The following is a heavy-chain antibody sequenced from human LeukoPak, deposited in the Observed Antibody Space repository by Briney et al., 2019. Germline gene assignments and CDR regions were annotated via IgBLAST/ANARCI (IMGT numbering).Heavy chain of an antibody. J-gene: IGHJ4*02. CDR2: INSDGSST. Sequence: GGSLRLSCAASGFTLSSYWMHWVRQGPGKGLVWVSGINSDGSSTSYADSVKGRFTISRDNAKNTLYLQMNSLRAEDTAVYYCARDPTVWGGDCHFDYWGQGTLVTVSS. D-gene: IGHD2-21*02. CDR1: GFTLSSYW. V-gene: IGHV3-74*01. CDR3: ARDPTVWGGDCHFDY.